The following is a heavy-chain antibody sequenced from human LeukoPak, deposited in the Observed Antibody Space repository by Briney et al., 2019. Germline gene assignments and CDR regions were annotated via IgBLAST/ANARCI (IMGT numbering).Heavy chain of an antibody. CDR2: IKSKTDGGTT. V-gene: IGHV3-15*01. J-gene: IGHJ5*02. Sequence: AGGSLRLSCAASGFTFSNAWMSWVRQAPGKGLEWVGRIKSKTDGGTTDYAAPVKGRFTISRDDSKNTLYLQMNSLKTEDTAVYYCTTDRQEGESWFDPWGQGTLVTVSS. CDR3: TTDRQEGESWFDP. CDR1: GFTFSNAW.